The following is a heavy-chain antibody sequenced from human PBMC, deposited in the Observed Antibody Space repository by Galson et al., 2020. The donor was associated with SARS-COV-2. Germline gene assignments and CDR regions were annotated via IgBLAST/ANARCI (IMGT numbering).Heavy chain of an antibody. J-gene: IGHJ4*02. CDR3: ASGGILGYCTNGVCYSGSFDY. CDR2: IYYSGST. CDR1: GGSISSGGYY. D-gene: IGHD2-8*01. V-gene: IGHV4-31*03. Sequence: SETLSPTCTVSGGSISSGGYYWSWIRQHPGKGLEWIGYIYYSGSTYYNPSPKSRVTISVDTSKNQFSLKLSSVTAADTAVYYCASGGILGYCTNGVCYSGSFDYWAREPWSPSPQ.